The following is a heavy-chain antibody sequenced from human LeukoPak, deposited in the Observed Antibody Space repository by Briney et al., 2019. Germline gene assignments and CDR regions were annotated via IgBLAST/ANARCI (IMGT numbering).Heavy chain of an antibody. CDR1: GFTFGDYA. Sequence: PGGSPRLSCAASGFTFGDYAMHWVRQAPGKGLEWVSHISGDGDITYYADSVRGRFTISRDNSRNSLYLQMNSLRTEDTALYYCAKGKYTSSRVPDYWGQGILVTVSS. D-gene: IGHD2-2*02. CDR3: AKGKYTSSRVPDY. CDR2: ISGDGDIT. J-gene: IGHJ4*02. V-gene: IGHV3-43*02.